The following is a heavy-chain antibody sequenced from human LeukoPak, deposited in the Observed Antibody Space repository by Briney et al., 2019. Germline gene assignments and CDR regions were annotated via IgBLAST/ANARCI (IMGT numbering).Heavy chain of an antibody. V-gene: IGHV4-38-2*02. CDR3: ARRDNYGDYRN. J-gene: IGHJ4*02. Sequence: SETLSLTCTVSGYSISSGYYWGWIRQPPGKGLEWIGSIYHSGSTNYNPSLKGRVTISVDTSKKQFSLKLSSVTAADTAVYYCARRDNYGDYRNWGQGTLVTVSS. CDR2: IYHSGST. D-gene: IGHD4-17*01. CDR1: GYSISSGYY.